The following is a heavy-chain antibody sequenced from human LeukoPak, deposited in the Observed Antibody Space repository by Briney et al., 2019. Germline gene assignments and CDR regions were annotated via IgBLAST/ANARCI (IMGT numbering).Heavy chain of an antibody. CDR1: GGSISSYY. D-gene: IGHD3-3*01. CDR3: ARMAHYDFWSGYYFGAYYMDV. J-gene: IGHJ6*03. V-gene: IGHV4-59*01. CDR2: TYYTGGT. Sequence: SETLSLTCTVSGGSISSYYWSWIRQPPGKGLEWIGYTYYTGGTNYNPSLKSRVTISLGTSKNQFSLELSSVTAADTAIYYCARMAHYDFWSGYYFGAYYMDVWGKGTTVTVSS.